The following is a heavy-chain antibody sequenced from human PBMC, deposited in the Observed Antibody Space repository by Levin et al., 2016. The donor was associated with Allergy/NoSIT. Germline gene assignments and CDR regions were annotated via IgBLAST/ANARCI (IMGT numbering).Heavy chain of an antibody. J-gene: IGHJ4*02. CDR1: GGSISSYY. Sequence: SETLSLTCTVSGGSISSYYWSWIRQPPGKGLEWIGYIYYSGSTNYNPSLKSRVTISVDTSKNQFSLKLSSVTAADTAVYYCARHEFDGGLYYFDYWGQGTLVTVSS. CDR3: ARHEFDGGLYYFDY. CDR2: IYYSGST. D-gene: IGHD2-15*01. V-gene: IGHV4-59*08.